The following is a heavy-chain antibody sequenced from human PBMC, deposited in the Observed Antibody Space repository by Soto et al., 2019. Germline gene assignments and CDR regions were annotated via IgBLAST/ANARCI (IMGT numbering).Heavy chain of an antibody. V-gene: IGHV1-69*13. D-gene: IGHD5-12*01. Sequence: APVKVSCKASGGTFSSYAISWVRQAPGQGLEWMGGIIPIFGTANYAQKFQGRVTITADESTSTAYMELSSLRSEDTAVYYCARLGLEMATINWYFDLWGRGTLVTVSS. CDR3: ARLGLEMATINWYFDL. CDR2: IIPIFGTA. CDR1: GGTFSSYA. J-gene: IGHJ2*01.